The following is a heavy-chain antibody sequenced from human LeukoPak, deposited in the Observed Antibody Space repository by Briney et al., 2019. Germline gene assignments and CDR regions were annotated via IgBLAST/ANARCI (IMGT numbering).Heavy chain of an antibody. CDR2: ISAYNGNT. J-gene: IGHJ4*02. V-gene: IGHV1-18*01. CDR3: ARDVAPPHIAAAGTELDY. Sequence: ASVKVSCKASGYTFTGYGISWVRQAPGQGLEWMGWISAYNGNTNYAQKLQGRVTMTTDTSTSTAYMELRSLRSDDTAVYYCARDVAPPHIAAAGTELDYWGQGTLVTVSP. D-gene: IGHD6-13*01. CDR1: GYTFTGYG.